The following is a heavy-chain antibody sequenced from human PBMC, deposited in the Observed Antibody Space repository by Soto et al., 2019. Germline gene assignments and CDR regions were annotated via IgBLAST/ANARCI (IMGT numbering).Heavy chain of an antibody. V-gene: IGHV1-24*01. CDR2: FDPEDGET. CDR1: GYTLTELS. CDR3: ATVIHSSGWYGPLDY. Sequence: ASVKVSCKVSGYTLTELSMHWVRQAPGKGLEWMGGFDPEDGETIYAQKFQGRVTMTEDTSTDTAYMELSSLRSEDTAVYYCATVIHSSGWYGPLDYWGQGTLVTVS. J-gene: IGHJ4*02. D-gene: IGHD6-19*01.